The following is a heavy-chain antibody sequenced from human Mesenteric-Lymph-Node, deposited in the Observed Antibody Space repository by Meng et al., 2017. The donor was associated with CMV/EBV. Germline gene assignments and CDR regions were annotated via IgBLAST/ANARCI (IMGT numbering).Heavy chain of an antibody. CDR3: ARGYYDSSGYMAFDI. CDR2: INPNSGGT. CDR1: DYVFTSHT. Sequence: ASVKVSCKASDYVFTSHTITWVRQAPGQGLEWMGWINPNSGGTNYAQKFQGRVTMTRDTSISTAYMELSRLRSDDTAVYYCARGYYDSSGYMAFDIWGQGTMVTVSS. V-gene: IGHV1-2*02. J-gene: IGHJ3*02. D-gene: IGHD3-22*01.